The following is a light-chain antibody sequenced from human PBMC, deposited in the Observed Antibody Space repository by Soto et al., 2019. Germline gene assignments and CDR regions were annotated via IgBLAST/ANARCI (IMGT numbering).Light chain of an antibody. CDR2: AAS. V-gene: IGKV1-39*01. Sequence: DIQMTQSPSSLSASVGDRVTITCRASQTISSYLNWYQQKPGKAPKLLMYAASSLQSGVPSRFSGSGSGTGFTLTISTLRPEDFATYYYQQTYNTPRTFGQGTRLEIK. CDR3: QQTYNTPRT. J-gene: IGKJ1*01. CDR1: QTISSY.